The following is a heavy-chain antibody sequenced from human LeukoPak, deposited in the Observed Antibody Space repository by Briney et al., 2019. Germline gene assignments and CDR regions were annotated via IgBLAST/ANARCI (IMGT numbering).Heavy chain of an antibody. V-gene: IGHV4-59*08. Sequence: SETLSLTCTVSGGSISSYDWSWIWQPPGNGLEWIGYIYYSGSTTYNPSLKSRVTISVDTSKNQFSLKLSSVTAADTAVYYCARVSSGRVIDYWGQGTLVTVSS. D-gene: IGHD3-22*01. CDR3: ARVSSGRVIDY. J-gene: IGHJ4*02. CDR2: IYYSGST. CDR1: GGSISSYD.